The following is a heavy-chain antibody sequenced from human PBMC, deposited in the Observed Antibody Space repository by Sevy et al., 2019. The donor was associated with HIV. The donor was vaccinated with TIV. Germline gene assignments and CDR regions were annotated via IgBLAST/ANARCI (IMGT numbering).Heavy chain of an antibody. D-gene: IGHD3-10*01. CDR3: AKDPIWFGELLRPGHDAFDI. J-gene: IGHJ3*02. Sequence: GGSLRLSCAASGFTFSSYGMHWVRQAPGKGLEWVAVISYDGSNKYYADSVKGRLTISRDNSKNTLYLQMNSLRAEDTDVYYCAKDPIWFGELLRPGHDAFDIWGQGTMVTVSS. CDR1: GFTFSSYG. V-gene: IGHV3-30*18. CDR2: ISYDGSNK.